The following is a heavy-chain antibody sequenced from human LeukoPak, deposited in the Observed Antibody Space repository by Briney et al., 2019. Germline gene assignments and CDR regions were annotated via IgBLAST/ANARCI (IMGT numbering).Heavy chain of an antibody. J-gene: IGHJ4*02. CDR1: GYTFTSYG. V-gene: IGHV1-18*01. D-gene: IGHD6-13*01. Sequence: ASVKVSCKASGYTFTSYGISWVRQAPGQGLEWMGWISAYNGNTNYAQKLQGRVTMTTDTSTSTAYLELSSLRSEDTAAYYCARDISAAGNRGTCWGQGTLVTVSS. CDR3: ARDISAAGNRGTC. CDR2: ISAYNGNT.